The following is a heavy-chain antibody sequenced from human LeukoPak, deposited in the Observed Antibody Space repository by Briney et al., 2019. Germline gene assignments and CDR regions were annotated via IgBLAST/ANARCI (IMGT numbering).Heavy chain of an antibody. V-gene: IGHV4-39*07. CDR3: ARGQRTYYYDSKLWGYIDNYFDY. CDR1: GGSISSSSYY. D-gene: IGHD3-22*01. J-gene: IGHJ4*02. CDR2: IYYSGST. Sequence: SETLSLTCTVSGGSISSSSYYWGWIRQPPGKGLEWIGSIYYSGSTYYNPSLKSRVTISVDTSKNQFSLKLSSVTAADTAVYYCARGQRTYYYDSKLWGYIDNYFDYWGQGTLVTVSS.